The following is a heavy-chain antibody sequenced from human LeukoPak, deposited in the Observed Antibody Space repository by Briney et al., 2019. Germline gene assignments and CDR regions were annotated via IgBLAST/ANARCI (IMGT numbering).Heavy chain of an antibody. J-gene: IGHJ4*02. CDR1: GYTFTSYD. D-gene: IGHD3-9*01. CDR2: MNPNSGNT. Sequence: ASVKVSCKASGYTFTSYDINWVRQATGQGLEWMGWMNPNSGNTGYAQKFQGRVTMTRNTSISTAYMELNSLRAEDTAVYYCARVRSVLRYFDWLPDYFDYWGQGTLVTVSS. CDR3: ARVRSVLRYFDWLPDYFDY. V-gene: IGHV1-8*01.